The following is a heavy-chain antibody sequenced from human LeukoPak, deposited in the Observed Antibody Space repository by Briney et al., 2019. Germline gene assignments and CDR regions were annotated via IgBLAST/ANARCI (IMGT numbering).Heavy chain of an antibody. CDR2: IYYSGST. CDR1: GCSISSRSYY. Sequence: SETLSLTCTVSGCSISSRSYYWGWIRQPPGKGLEWIGSIYYSGSTYYNPSLKSRVTISVDTSKNQFSLKLSSVTAADTAVYYCARIRYSGSYQMARFDPWGQGTLVTVSS. V-gene: IGHV4-39*01. J-gene: IGHJ5*02. D-gene: IGHD1-26*01. CDR3: ARIRYSGSYQMARFDP.